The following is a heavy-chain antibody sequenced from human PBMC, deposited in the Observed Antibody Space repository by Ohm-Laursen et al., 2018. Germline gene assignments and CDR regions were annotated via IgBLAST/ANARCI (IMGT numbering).Heavy chain of an antibody. CDR3: AGDAGSMVGYCSGGSCYSYYFDS. Sequence: SLRLSCSASGFTFSSYGMHWVRQAPGKGLEWVAVIWYDGSNKYYADSVKGRFTISRDNSKNTLFLQMNSLRADDTAVYYCAGDAGSMVGYCSGGSCYSYYFDSWGQGTLVTVSS. J-gene: IGHJ4*02. CDR2: IWYDGSNK. V-gene: IGHV3-33*08. CDR1: GFTFSSYG. D-gene: IGHD2-15*01.